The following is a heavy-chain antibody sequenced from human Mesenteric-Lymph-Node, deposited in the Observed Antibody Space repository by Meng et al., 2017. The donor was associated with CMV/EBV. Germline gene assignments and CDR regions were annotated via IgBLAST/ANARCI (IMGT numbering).Heavy chain of an antibody. CDR2: IKQDGGNK. J-gene: IGHJ3*02. CDR1: GFTFSSYS. V-gene: IGHV3-30*02. CDR3: ATSYSGYDAFDI. D-gene: IGHD5-12*01. Sequence: GESLKISCAASGFTFSSYSMNWVRQAPGKGLEWVANIKQDGGNKYYADSMKGRFTISRDNSRNTLFLQMNSLRAEDTAVYYCATSYSGYDAFDIWGQGTMVTVSS.